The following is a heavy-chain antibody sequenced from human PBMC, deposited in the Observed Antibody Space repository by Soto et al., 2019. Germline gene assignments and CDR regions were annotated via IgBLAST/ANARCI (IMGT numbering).Heavy chain of an antibody. D-gene: IGHD3-9*01. CDR2: ISGGGDIT. CDR1: GFTFASYA. J-gene: IGHJ5*02. V-gene: IGHV3-23*01. CDR3: AKTGYFDWLYNWFDP. Sequence: GGSLRLSCAASGFTFASYAMTWVRQAPGRGLEWVSVISGGGDITHYADSVKGRFTISRDNSKNTLYLQMNSLRAEDTAVYYCAKTGYFDWLYNWFDPWGQGTLVTVSS.